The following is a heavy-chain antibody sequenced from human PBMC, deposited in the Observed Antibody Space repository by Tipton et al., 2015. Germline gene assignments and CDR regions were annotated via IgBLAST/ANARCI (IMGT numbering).Heavy chain of an antibody. CDR1: GDSIHKYY. Sequence: TLSLTCTVSGDSIHKYYLTWIRQPPGRGLEWIGYIYHSASSNYNPSLKSRVTISVDTSKTQFSLKVSSVTAADTAMYYCARARGRHGGLFDSWGQGTLVTVSS. CDR3: ARARGRHGGLFDS. CDR2: IYHSASS. J-gene: IGHJ4*02. V-gene: IGHV4-59*01. D-gene: IGHD4-23*01.